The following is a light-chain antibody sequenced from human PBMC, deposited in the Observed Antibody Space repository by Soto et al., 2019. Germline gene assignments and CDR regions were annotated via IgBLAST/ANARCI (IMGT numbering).Light chain of an antibody. CDR3: SSYAGSNNPNYV. CDR2: EVS. Sequence: QSALTQPPSPSGSPGQSVTISCTGTSSDVGGYNYVSWYQQHPGKAPKLMIYEVSKRPSGVPDRFSGSKSGNTASLTVSGLQAEDEADYYCSSYAGSNNPNYVFGTGTKVTVL. V-gene: IGLV2-8*01. CDR1: SSDVGGYNY. J-gene: IGLJ1*01.